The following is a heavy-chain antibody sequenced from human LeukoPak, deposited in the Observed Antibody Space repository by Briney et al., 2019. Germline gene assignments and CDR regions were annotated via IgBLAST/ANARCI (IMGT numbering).Heavy chain of an antibody. V-gene: IGHV3-30*03. CDR2: ISYDGSNK. Sequence: GGSLRLSCAASGFTFSSYGMHWVRQAPGKGLEWVAVISYDGSNKYYADSVKGRFTISRDNSKNTLYLQMNSLRAEDTAVYYCARRDIVVVVAAGGYYFDYWGQGTLVTVSS. J-gene: IGHJ4*02. CDR3: ARRDIVVVVAAGGYYFDY. D-gene: IGHD2-15*01. CDR1: GFTFSSYG.